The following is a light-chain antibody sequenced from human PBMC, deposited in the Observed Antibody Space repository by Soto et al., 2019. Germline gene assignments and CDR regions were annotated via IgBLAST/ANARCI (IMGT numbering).Light chain of an antibody. CDR2: EGF. V-gene: IGLV2-23*01. Sequence: QSALIQPPSVSGSPGQSITISCTGTSSDVGGSGLVSWYQFHPGKAPKLLIFEGFKRPSGVSNRFSGSKSGSTASLTISGLQAEDEADYYCCSYAGRSTWDVVFGGGTKLTVL. CDR3: CSYAGRSTWDVV. J-gene: IGLJ2*01. CDR1: SSDVGGSGL.